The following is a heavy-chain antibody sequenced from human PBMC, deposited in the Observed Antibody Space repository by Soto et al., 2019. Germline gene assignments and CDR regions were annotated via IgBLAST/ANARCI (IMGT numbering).Heavy chain of an antibody. V-gene: IGHV3-30-3*01. J-gene: IGHJ1*01. CDR1: GFTCSSYA. D-gene: IGHD1-26*01. CDR2: ISYDGSNK. Sequence: PGGSLRLSGAASGFTCSSYAMHWVRQAPGKGLEWVAVISYDGSNKYYADSVKGRFTISRDNSKNTLYLQMNSLRAEDTAGYYCARARSGIRGYFQHWGQGTLVTVSS. CDR3: ARARSGIRGYFQH.